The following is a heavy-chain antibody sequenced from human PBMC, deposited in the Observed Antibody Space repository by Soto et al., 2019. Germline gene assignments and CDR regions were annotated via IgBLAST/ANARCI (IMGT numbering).Heavy chain of an antibody. Sequence: PSETLSLTCTVSGGSISSYYWSWIRQPPGKGLEWIGYIYYSGSTNYNPSLKSRVTISVDTSKNQFSLKLSSVTAADTAAYYCARHTPPWNGDGSGSYYWFDPWGQGTLVTVSS. CDR2: IYYSGST. D-gene: IGHD3-10*01. J-gene: IGHJ5*02. CDR1: GGSISSYY. CDR3: ARHTPPWNGDGSGSYYWFDP. V-gene: IGHV4-59*08.